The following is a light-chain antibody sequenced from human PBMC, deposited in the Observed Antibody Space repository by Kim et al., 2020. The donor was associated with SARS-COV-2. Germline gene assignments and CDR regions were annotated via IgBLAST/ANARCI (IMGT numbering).Light chain of an antibody. CDR2: AAS. V-gene: IGKV1-9*01. CDR1: QGIGSD. Sequence: ASVGDRVTITCRASQGIGSDLAWYQHKSGKAPKLLIYAASTLQSGVPSRFSGSGSGTDFTLTISSLQPEDFATYYCQQLNSFPLTFGGGTKVEIK. J-gene: IGKJ4*01. CDR3: QQLNSFPLT.